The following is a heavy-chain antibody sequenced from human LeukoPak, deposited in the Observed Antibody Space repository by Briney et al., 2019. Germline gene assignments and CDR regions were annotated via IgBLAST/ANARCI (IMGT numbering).Heavy chain of an antibody. D-gene: IGHD4-11*01. CDR2: ISGSSSSSIT. J-gene: IGHJ4*02. Sequence: GGSLRLSCAASGFTFSSYSMHWVRQAPGKGLEWVSFISGSSSSSITYYADSVKGRFTISRDNAKNSLYLQMNSLRADDTAVYYCARAYSIFFDYWGQGVLVTVSS. V-gene: IGHV3-48*04. CDR3: ARAYSIFFDY. CDR1: GFTFSSYS.